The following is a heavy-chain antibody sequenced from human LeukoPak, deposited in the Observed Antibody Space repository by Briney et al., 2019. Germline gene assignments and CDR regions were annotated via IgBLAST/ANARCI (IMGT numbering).Heavy chain of an antibody. V-gene: IGHV4-59*08. CDR3: ARQEGYCSGGSCYSDIDY. J-gene: IGHJ4*02. D-gene: IGHD2-15*01. Sequence: SETLSLTCTVSDGSISSYYWSWIRQPPGKGLEWIGYIYYSGSTNYNPSLKSRVTISVDTSKNQFSLKLSSVTAADTAVYYCARQEGYCSGGSCYSDIDYWGQGTLVTVSS. CDR2: IYYSGST. CDR1: DGSISSYY.